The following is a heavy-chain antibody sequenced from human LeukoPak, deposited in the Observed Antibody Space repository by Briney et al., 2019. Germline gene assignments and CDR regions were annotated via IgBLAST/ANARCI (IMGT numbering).Heavy chain of an antibody. Sequence: PGGSLRLSCAASGFTFRSYGIHWVRQAPGKGLEWVTGTWYDGGNKYYTDSVKGRFTISRDNSKSTFHLQMNSLRAEDTAVYYRARGANYYGSGRRLYYFDYWGQGTLVTVSS. CDR3: ARGANYYGSGRRLYYFDY. CDR1: GFTFRSYG. J-gene: IGHJ4*02. D-gene: IGHD3-10*01. CDR2: TWYDGGNK. V-gene: IGHV3-33*01.